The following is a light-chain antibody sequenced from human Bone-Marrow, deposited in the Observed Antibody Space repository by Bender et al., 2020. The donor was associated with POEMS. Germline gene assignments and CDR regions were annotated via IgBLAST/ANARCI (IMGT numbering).Light chain of an antibody. CDR1: SGDIGRYNY. Sequence: QSALTQPASVSGSPGHSITISCTGTSGDIGRYNYVSWYQHHPGKAHKLIIFDVNNRPSGVSDRFSGSKSDNTASLTISGLQAEDEAHYYCCSYGGSSTWVFGGGTKVTVL. V-gene: IGLV2-23*02. CDR3: CSYGGSSTWV. J-gene: IGLJ3*02. CDR2: DVN.